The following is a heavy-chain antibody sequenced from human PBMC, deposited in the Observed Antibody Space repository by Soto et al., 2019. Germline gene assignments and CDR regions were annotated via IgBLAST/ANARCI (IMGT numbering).Heavy chain of an antibody. CDR2: SDPNSGDT. CDR1: GYAFTGYC. CDR3: ATRYSYVHL. D-gene: IGHD5-18*01. J-gene: IGHJ4*02. V-gene: IGHV1-2*02. Sequence: VASVKVSFKSSGYAFTGYCIHWVRQAPGQGLEGMGWSDPNSGDTNYAQKFQGRVTMTRDTSFSTAYMELSSLRSDDTAFDYCATRYSYVHLWGQGTL.